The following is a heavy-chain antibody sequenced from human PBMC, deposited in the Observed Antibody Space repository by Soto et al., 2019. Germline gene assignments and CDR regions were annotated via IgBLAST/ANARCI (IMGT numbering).Heavy chain of an antibody. V-gene: IGHV3-23*01. CDR2: ISGSGASI. CDR3: AKTVTQTKPSLFDY. J-gene: IGHJ4*02. CDR1: GFTFSCYA. D-gene: IGHD4-4*01. Sequence: EVQLLASGGGLVQPGGSMSLSCAASGFTFSCYAMSWVRQARGKGLERVSGISGSGASIYYADSVKGRFTISRHNSKNTLYLQMNSLRAEDTAVYYCAKTVTQTKPSLFDYGGQGTLVTVAS.